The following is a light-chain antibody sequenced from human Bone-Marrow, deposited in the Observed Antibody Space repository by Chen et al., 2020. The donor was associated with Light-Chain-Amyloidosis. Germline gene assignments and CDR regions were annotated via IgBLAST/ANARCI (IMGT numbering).Light chain of an antibody. CDR2: GAS. V-gene: IGKV3-20*01. J-gene: IGKJ5*01. CDR1: QSVSRHY. Sequence: DIVLTQSPGTLSLSPGEGATLSCRASQSVSRHYLAWYQQKPGQAPRLLIYGASSRATGIPDRFSGSGSATDFTLTISRLEPEDFAVYYCQQHATSPITFGQGTRLDIK. CDR3: QQHATSPIT.